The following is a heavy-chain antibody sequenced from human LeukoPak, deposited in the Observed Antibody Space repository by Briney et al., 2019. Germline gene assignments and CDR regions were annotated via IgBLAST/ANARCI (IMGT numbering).Heavy chain of an antibody. D-gene: IGHD3-9*01. V-gene: IGHV4-39*01. CDR2: IYYSGST. CDR3: ARHGSRNYDILTGYSDP. J-gene: IGHJ5*02. CDR1: GGSISSSSYY. Sequence: SETLSLTCTVSGGSISSSSYYWGWLRQPPGKGLEWIGSIYYSGSTYYNPSLKGRVTISVDTSKNQFSLKLSSVTAADTAVYYCARHGSRNYDILTGYSDPWGQGTLVTVSS.